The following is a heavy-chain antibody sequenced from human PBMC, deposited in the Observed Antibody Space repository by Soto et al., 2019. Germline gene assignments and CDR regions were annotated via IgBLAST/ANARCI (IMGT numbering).Heavy chain of an antibody. CDR3: AREVTMVRHEHYFDY. CDR1: GGTFSSYT. D-gene: IGHD3-10*01. J-gene: IGHJ4*02. V-gene: IGHV1-69*08. Sequence: QVQLVQSGAEVKKPGSSVKVSCKASGGTFSSYTISWVRQAPGQGLEWMGRIIPILGIANYAQKFQGRVTITADKFTSTAYMELSSLRSEDTAVYYCAREVTMVRHEHYFDYWGQGTLVTVSS. CDR2: IIPILGIA.